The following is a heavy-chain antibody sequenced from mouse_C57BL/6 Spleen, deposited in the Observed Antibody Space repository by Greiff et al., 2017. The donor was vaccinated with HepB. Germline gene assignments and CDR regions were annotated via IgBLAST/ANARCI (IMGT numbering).Heavy chain of an antibody. J-gene: IGHJ3*01. CDR2: FYPGSGSI. Sequence: QVHVKQSGAELVKPGASVKLSCKASGYTFTEYTIHWVKQRSGQGLEWIGWFYPGSGSIKYNEKFKDKATLTADKSSSTVYMELSRLTSEDSAVYFCARHEDRWDGFAYWGQGTLVTVSA. CDR3: ARHEDRWDGFAY. V-gene: IGHV1-62-2*01. CDR1: GYTFTEYT. D-gene: IGHD4-1*01.